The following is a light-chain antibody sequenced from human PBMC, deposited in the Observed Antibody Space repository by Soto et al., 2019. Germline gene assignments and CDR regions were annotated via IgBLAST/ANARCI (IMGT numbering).Light chain of an antibody. J-gene: IGKJ1*01. CDR2: GAS. V-gene: IGKV3-20*01. Sequence: EIVLTQSPGTLSLSPGERATLSCRASQSVSSSYLAWYQQKPGQAPRLLIYGASSRATGIPDRFSGSGSGTAFTLTISRLEPEDFAVYYCQHEGTFGQGTKV. CDR1: QSVSSSY. CDR3: QHEGT.